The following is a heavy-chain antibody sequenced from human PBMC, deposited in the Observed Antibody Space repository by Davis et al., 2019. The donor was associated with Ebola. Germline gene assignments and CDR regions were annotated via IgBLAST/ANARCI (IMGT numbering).Heavy chain of an antibody. Sequence: GGSLRLSCAASAFTFNTYGMHWVRQAPDKGLEWVAVIWYDGSRKYYGDSVKGRFTISRDNSNNLLYLQMNSLRAEDTAVYYCAIPDCSGANCYSVYIKNWGQGTLVTVSS. CDR3: AIPDCSGANCYSVYIKN. CDR1: AFTFNTYG. D-gene: IGHD2-15*01. CDR2: IWYDGSRK. J-gene: IGHJ4*02. V-gene: IGHV3-33*08.